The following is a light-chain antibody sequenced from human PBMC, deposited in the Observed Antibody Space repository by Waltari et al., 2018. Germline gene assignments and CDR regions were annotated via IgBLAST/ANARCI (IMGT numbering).Light chain of an antibody. CDR1: QTISSY. J-gene: IGKJ2*01. V-gene: IGKV1-39*01. Sequence: DIQMTQSPSSLSASVGDRVTITCRASQTISSYLHWYQQKPGKAPKLLIYAASGLESGVPSRFSGSGFGTDFTLTISSLQPEDFAVYYCQQSFTAPMYTFGQGTKLEV. CDR3: QQSFTAPMYT. CDR2: AAS.